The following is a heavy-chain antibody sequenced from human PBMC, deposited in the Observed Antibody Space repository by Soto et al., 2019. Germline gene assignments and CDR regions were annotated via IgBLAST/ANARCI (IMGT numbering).Heavy chain of an antibody. CDR1: GGTFSNYA. V-gene: IGHV1-69*01. Sequence: QVQLVQSGAEVRKPGSSVTVSCKASGGTFSNYAISWVRQAPGQGLEWMGGIIPIVGTGSYAQKCQGRVTITADEPKTTAYMELSSLRFEDTAVYYCARVVILVPTASTHYYYHMDVWGPGTTVTVSS. D-gene: IGHD2-2*01. CDR2: IIPIVGTG. J-gene: IGHJ6*02. CDR3: ARVVILVPTASTHYYYHMDV.